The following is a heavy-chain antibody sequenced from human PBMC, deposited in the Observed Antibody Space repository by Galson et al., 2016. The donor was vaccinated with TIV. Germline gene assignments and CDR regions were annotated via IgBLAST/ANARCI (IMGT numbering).Heavy chain of an antibody. V-gene: IGHV1-2*06. CDR1: GYIFIAYY. D-gene: IGHD3-22*01. Sequence: SVKVSCKASGYIFIAYYIHWVRQARGHGLEWMGRINPNSGDTNSAQRFQGRVTMTRDTSIRTAYLEVSRLTSDDTAVYFCAQAVYYDSTAYYLHHWGQGTLVTVSS. CDR3: AQAVYYDSTAYYLHH. J-gene: IGHJ1*01. CDR2: INPNSGDT.